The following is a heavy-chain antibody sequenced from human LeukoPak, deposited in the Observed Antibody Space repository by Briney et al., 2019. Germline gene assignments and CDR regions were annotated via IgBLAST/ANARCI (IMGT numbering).Heavy chain of an antibody. CDR1: GFTFSSYA. Sequence: GGSLRLSCAASGFTFSSYAMSWVRQAPGKGLEWVSAISGSGGSTYYADSVKGRFTISRDNAKNSLYLQMNSLRAEDTAVYYCASITCSGGSCYSGGSDYWGQGTLVTVSS. V-gene: IGHV3-23*01. J-gene: IGHJ4*02. D-gene: IGHD2-15*01. CDR3: ASITCSGGSCYSGGSDY. CDR2: ISGSGGST.